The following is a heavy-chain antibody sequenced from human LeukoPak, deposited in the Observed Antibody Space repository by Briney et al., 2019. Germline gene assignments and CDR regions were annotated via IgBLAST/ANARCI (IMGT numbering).Heavy chain of an antibody. V-gene: IGHV4-34*01. CDR3: AKGDSSGAFDY. J-gene: IGHJ4*02. Sequence: SETLSLTCAVYGGSFSGYYWSWIRQPPGKGLEWIGEINHSGSTIYNSSLKSRVTMSIDMSKNQFSLKLSSVTAADTAVYYCAKGDSSGAFDYWGQGTLVTVSS. CDR1: GGSFSGYY. D-gene: IGHD6-19*01. CDR2: INHSGST.